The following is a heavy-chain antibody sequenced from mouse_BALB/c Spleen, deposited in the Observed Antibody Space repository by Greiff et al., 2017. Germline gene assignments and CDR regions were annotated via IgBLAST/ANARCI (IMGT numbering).Heavy chain of an antibody. CDR3: ASQYGNYFDY. CDR1: GFTFSSFG. V-gene: IGHV5-17*02. CDR2: ISSGSSTI. J-gene: IGHJ2*01. D-gene: IGHD2-10*02. Sequence: EVQGVESGGGLVQPGGSRKLSCAASGFTFSSFGMHWVRQAPEKGLEWVAYISSGSSTIYYADTVKGRFTISRDNPKNTLFLQMTSLRSEDTAMYYCASQYGNYFDYWGQGTTLTVSS.